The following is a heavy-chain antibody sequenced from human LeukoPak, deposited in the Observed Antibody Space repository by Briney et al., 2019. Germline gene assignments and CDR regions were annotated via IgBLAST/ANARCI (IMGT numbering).Heavy chain of an antibody. V-gene: IGHV3-23*01. J-gene: IGHJ4*02. CDR1: GFTFNTYS. CDR2: INGSGSRT. CDR3: AKSLLRPAY. Sequence: GGSLRLSCEASGFTFNTYSMNWARQAPGKGLEWVSDINGSGSRTYYVDSVKGRFTISRDNSKNTLYLQMNSLRAEDTAVYYCAKSLLRPAYWGQGTLVTVSS. D-gene: IGHD3-3*01.